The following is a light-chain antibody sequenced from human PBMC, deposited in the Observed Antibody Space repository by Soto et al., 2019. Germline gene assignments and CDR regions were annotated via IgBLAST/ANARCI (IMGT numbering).Light chain of an antibody. CDR3: QQYDRSPWT. CDR1: QTISRDY. J-gene: IGKJ1*01. Sequence: EIVLTQSPGTLSLSPGERATLSCRASQTISRDYVAWYQHKPGQAPRLLIFGTSFRASDIPPRFSGSGSGTDFTLTITNLEPEDFAVYSCQQYDRSPWTFGQGTKVDIK. V-gene: IGKV3-20*01. CDR2: GTS.